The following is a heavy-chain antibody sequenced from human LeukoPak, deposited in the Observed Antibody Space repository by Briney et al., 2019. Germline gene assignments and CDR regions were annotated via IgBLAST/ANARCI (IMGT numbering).Heavy chain of an antibody. Sequence: PGGSLRLSCAASGFTFSSYGMHWVRQAPGKGLEWVAVIWYDGSNKYYADSVKGRFTISRDNSKNTLYLQMNSLRAEDTAVYYCAKGEDYYGSGSYWYYMDVWGKGTTVTVSS. CDR1: GFTFSSYG. V-gene: IGHV3-33*06. CDR2: IWYDGSNK. CDR3: AKGEDYYGSGSYWYYMDV. D-gene: IGHD3-10*01. J-gene: IGHJ6*03.